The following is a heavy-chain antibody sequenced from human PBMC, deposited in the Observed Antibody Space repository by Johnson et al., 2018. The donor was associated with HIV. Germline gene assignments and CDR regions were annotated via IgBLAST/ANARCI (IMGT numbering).Heavy chain of an antibody. J-gene: IGHJ3*02. CDR3: AREAYAAGAFDI. V-gene: IGHV3-30-3*01. Sequence: QVQLVESGGGLVQPGGSLRLSCAASGFTFSAYWMTWVRQAPGKGLEWVAVISYDGSNKYYADSVKGRFTISRDNSKNTLYLQMNSLRAEDTAVYYCAREAYAAGAFDIWGQGTMVTVSS. D-gene: IGHD3-16*01. CDR2: ISYDGSNK. CDR1: GFTFSAYW.